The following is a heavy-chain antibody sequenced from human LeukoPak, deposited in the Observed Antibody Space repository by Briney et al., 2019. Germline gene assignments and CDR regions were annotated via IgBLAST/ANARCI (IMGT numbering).Heavy chain of an antibody. CDR1: GFIFSTYN. Sequence: TGGSLRLSCAASGFIFSTYNMNWVRPAPGKGLEWVSSISSSSTYIYYADSVKGRFTISRDNDEKSLYLQMNSLRAVDTAVYYCARSQGTYAFDIWGQGTMVTVSS. CDR3: ARSQGTYAFDI. J-gene: IGHJ3*02. CDR2: ISSSSTYI. V-gene: IGHV3-21*01.